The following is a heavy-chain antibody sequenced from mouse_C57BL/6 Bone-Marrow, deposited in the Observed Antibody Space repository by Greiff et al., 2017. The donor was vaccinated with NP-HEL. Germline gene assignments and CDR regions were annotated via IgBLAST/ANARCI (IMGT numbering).Heavy chain of an antibody. V-gene: IGHV1-50*01. CDR2: IDPSDSYT. J-gene: IGHJ4*01. D-gene: IGHD1-1*01. Sequence: QVQLQQPGAELVKPGASVKLSCKASGYTFTSYWMQWVKQRPGQGLEWIGEIDPSDSYTNYNQKFKGKATLTVDTSSSTAYMQLSSLTSEDSAVYYCARSVYYGSSYDYAMDYGGQGTSVTVSS. CDR1: GYTFTSYW. CDR3: ARSVYYGSSYDYAMDY.